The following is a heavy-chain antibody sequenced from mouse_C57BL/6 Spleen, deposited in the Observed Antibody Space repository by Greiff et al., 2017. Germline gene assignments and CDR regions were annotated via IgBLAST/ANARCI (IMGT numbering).Heavy chain of an antibody. Sequence: LQESGAELAKPGASVKLSCKASGYTFTSYWMHWVKQRPGQGLEWIGYINPSSGYTKYNQKFKDKATLTADKSSSRDYMQLSRLTFEDSAVYYCDRRGYDAMDYWGQGTSVTVSS. D-gene: IGHD2-14*01. CDR2: INPSSGYT. V-gene: IGHV1-7*01. CDR3: DRRGYDAMDY. J-gene: IGHJ4*01. CDR1: GYTFTSYW.